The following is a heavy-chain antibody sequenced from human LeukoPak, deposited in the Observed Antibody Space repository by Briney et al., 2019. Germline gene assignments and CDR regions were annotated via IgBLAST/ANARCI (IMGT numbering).Heavy chain of an antibody. J-gene: IGHJ4*02. Sequence: GESLKISCKASGYTFNNYWIGWVRQMPGKGLEWMGILYPDGSATTYNPSFQGRVSISADKSVTTAYLEWSSLKASDTAMHYCARGETQANLDYWGQGTLVTVSS. D-gene: IGHD3-10*01. CDR3: ARGETQANLDY. V-gene: IGHV5-51*01. CDR2: LYPDGSAT. CDR1: GYTFNNYW.